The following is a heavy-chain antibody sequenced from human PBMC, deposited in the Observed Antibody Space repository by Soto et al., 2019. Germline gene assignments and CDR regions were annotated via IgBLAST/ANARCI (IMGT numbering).Heavy chain of an antibody. D-gene: IGHD2-15*01. CDR2: IFHGGNT. J-gene: IGHJ3*01. CDR3: ARARWYDASDV. CDR1: GFFISSGNY. V-gene: IGHV4-38-2*01. Sequence: SEPVSLTCAVSGFFISSGNYWGWIRTPPGKGLEWIGSIFHGGNTYYNPSLKSRVTISVDMSKNQFSLKLNSVTAADTAVYYCARARWYDASDVWGQGTVVTISS.